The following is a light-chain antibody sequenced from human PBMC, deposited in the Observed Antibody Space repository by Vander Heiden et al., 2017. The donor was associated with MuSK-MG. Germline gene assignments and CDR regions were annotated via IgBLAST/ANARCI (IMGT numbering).Light chain of an antibody. V-gene: IGKV1-5*03. CDR1: QSVSSR. Sequence: DIQMTQSPSTLSASVGDRVTITCRASQSVSSRLAWYQQKPGKAPKLLIYKVSNLESGVPSRFIGSGSGTEFTLTISSLQPDDFATYYCQQYNRDSPWTFGQGTKVEIK. J-gene: IGKJ1*01. CDR3: QQYNRDSPWT. CDR2: KVS.